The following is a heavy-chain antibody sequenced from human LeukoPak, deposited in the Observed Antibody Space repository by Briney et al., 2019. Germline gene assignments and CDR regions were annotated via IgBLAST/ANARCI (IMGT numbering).Heavy chain of an antibody. CDR1: GFTVSSNY. CDR3: ASAYDSSGYYLWGAFDI. Sequence: PGGSLRLSCAASGFTVSSNYMSWVRQAPGKGLEWVSVIYSGGSTYYADSVKGRFTISRDNSKNTLYPQMNSLRAEDTAVYYCASAYDSSGYYLWGAFDIWGQGTMVTVSS. D-gene: IGHD3-22*01. V-gene: IGHV3-66*01. J-gene: IGHJ3*02. CDR2: IYSGGST.